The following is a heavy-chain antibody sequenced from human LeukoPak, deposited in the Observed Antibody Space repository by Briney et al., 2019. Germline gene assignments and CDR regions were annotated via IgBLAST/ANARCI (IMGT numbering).Heavy chain of an antibody. D-gene: IGHD3-10*01. CDR1: GFTFSSYA. Sequence: GGSLRLSCAASGFTFSSYAMHWVRQAPGKGLEWVAVISYDGSNKYYADSVKGRFTISRDNSKNTLYLQMNSLRAEDTAVYYCARDMDRYYYYYMDVWGKGTTVTVSS. CDR3: ARDMDRYYYYYMDV. J-gene: IGHJ6*03. CDR2: ISYDGSNK. V-gene: IGHV3-30-3*01.